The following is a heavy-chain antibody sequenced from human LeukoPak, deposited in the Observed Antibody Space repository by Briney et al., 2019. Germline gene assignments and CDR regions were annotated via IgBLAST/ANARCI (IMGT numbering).Heavy chain of an antibody. Sequence: PGGSLRLSCAASGFTFNDYAMYWVRQAPGKGLEWVSGINWNGGNIGYADSVKGRFTISRDNAKNSLYLQMNSLRAEDTAVYYCARDFSSGSYYGDYFFDYWGQGTLVTVSS. V-gene: IGHV3-9*01. D-gene: IGHD1-26*01. CDR1: GFTFNDYA. J-gene: IGHJ4*02. CDR3: ARDFSSGSYYGDYFFDY. CDR2: INWNGGNI.